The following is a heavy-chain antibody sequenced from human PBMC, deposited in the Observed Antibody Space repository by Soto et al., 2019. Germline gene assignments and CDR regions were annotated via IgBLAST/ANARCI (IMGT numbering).Heavy chain of an antibody. CDR2: IMPVFPTP. Sequence: QVQLVQSGAEVKKPGSSVRVSCKTSGGTFRTSALSWVRQAPGQGLEWMGGIMPVFPTPDYAQKFQGRVTITADESTSTAYMELSSLRPEDTAVYYCARDKDRQQLGGNYYYIMDVWGQGTTVTVSS. CDR1: GGTFRTSA. J-gene: IGHJ6*02. V-gene: IGHV1-69*12. CDR3: ARDKDRQQLGGNYYYIMDV. D-gene: IGHD3-3*02.